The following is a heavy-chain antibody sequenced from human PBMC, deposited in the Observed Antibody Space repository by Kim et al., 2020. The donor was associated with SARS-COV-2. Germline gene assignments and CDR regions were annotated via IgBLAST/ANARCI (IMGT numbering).Heavy chain of an antibody. Sequence: NPSLKIRVTISVETSKNQSALKLSSVTAADTAVYYCATPGIAAAGPYFQHWGQGTLVTVSS. CDR3: ATPGIAAAGPYFQH. D-gene: IGHD6-13*01. J-gene: IGHJ1*01. V-gene: IGHV4-39*01.